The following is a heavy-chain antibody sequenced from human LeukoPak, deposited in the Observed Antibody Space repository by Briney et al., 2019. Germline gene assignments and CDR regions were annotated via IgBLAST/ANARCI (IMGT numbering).Heavy chain of an antibody. D-gene: IGHD1-26*01. CDR2: IHPNGRT. Sequence: PSETLSLTCAVYGGSFTGYYWSWIGQPPGEGLEWIGEIHPNGRTNYNPSLKSRVATSVDTSKNEFSLKLSSVTAADTAVYYCAIGRRELIGERLYYYYMDVRGKGTTVTVSS. J-gene: IGHJ6*03. V-gene: IGHV4-34*01. CDR3: AIGRRELIGERLYYYYMDV. CDR1: GGSFTGYY.